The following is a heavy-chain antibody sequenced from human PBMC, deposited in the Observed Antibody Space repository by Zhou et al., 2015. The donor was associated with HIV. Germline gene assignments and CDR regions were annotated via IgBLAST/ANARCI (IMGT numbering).Heavy chain of an antibody. Sequence: QVQLVQSGAEVKKPGSSVKVSCTGPRDTFNNYPISWVRQAPGQGLEWMGGIIPSFDTKNYAQKFLGRLTITADESTSTSYMELSGLRSEDTAIYFCARDRGYCSSTSCYLSGMDVWGQGTTVTVSS. CDR2: IIPSFDTK. J-gene: IGHJ6*02. V-gene: IGHV1-69*01. D-gene: IGHD2-2*01. CDR1: RDTFNNYP. CDR3: ARDRGYCSSTSCYLSGMDV.